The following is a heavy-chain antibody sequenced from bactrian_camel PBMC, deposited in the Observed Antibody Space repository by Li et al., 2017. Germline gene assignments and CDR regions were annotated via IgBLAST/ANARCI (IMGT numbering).Heavy chain of an antibody. D-gene: IGHD2*01. CDR1: GFTISSYD. Sequence: DVQLVESGGGLVQPGTSLRLSCVASGFTISSYDFAWVRQAPGKGLEWISTSNGNGGSTYYADSVKGRFTISRDNAKNTLYLQMNSLKTEDAAVYYCATDMHGAWFLYGISYWGRGTQVTV. J-gene: IGHJ7*01. V-gene: IGHV3S40*01. CDR2: SNGNGGST.